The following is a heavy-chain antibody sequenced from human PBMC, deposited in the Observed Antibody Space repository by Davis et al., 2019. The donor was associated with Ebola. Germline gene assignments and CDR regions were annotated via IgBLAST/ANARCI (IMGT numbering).Heavy chain of an antibody. CDR3: AREEQQLVRSYYYGMDV. J-gene: IGHJ6*02. Sequence: ASVKVSCKASGYTFTSYDINWVRQATGQGLEWMGWMNPNSGNTGYAQKFQGRVTMTRNTSISTAYMELSSLRSEDTAVYYCAREEQQLVRSYYYGMDVWGQGTTVTVSS. V-gene: IGHV1-8*01. CDR1: GYTFTSYD. D-gene: IGHD6-13*01. CDR2: MNPNSGNT.